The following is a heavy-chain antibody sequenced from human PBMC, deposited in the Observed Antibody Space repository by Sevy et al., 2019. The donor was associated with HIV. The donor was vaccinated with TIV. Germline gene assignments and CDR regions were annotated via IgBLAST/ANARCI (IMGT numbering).Heavy chain of an antibody. Sequence: SETLSLTCTVSGGSINSFYWSWIRQTPGKGLEWIGYIYHSGTTKHNASPKSRIAISIDTSNNKFSLRVRPVTAADKVVYFCAGGGTGFGSGSDAPFDGWGQGALVTVSS. CDR2: IYHSGTT. D-gene: IGHD3-10*01. CDR3: AGGGTGFGSGSDAPFDG. J-gene: IGHJ4*02. CDR1: GGSINSFY. V-gene: IGHV4-59*03.